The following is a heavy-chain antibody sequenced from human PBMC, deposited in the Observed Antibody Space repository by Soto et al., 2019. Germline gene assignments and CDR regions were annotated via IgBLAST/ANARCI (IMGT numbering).Heavy chain of an antibody. J-gene: IGHJ4*02. CDR2: ISYDGSNK. CDR1: RFTFSRYG. D-gene: IGHD4-17*01. V-gene: IGHV3-30*18. CDR3: AKSPPLSTPYFDY. Sequence: GGAIRLSCVAARFTFSRYGLHWVRQAPGKGLEWVAVISYDGSNKYYADSVKGRFTISRDNSKNTLYLQMNSLRAEDTAVYYCAKSPPLSTPYFDYWGQGT.